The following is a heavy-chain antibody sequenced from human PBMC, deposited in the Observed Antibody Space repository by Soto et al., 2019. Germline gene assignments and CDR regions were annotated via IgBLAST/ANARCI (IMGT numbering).Heavy chain of an antibody. CDR3: ATRSGWSNYYDSSGYLY. CDR1: GGTFSSYA. J-gene: IGHJ4*02. V-gene: IGHV1-69*01. CDR2: IIPIFGTA. Sequence: QVQLVQSGAEVKKPGSSVKVSCKASGGTFSSYAISWVRQAPGQGLEWMGGIIPIFGTANYEQKFQGRVTITADESTSTAYMGLSSMSSEDTAVYYCATRSGWSNYYDSSGYLYWGQGTLGTVSS. D-gene: IGHD3-22*01.